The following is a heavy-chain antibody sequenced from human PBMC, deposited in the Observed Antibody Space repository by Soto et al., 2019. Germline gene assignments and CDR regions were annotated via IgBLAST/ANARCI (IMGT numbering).Heavy chain of an antibody. CDR3: ARGERGELCHDY. J-gene: IGHJ4*02. Sequence: QVQLVQSGAEVKKPGASVKVSCKASGYTFTSYGISWVRQAPGQGLEWMGWISAYNGNTNYAQKLQGRVTMTTDTSRSTDYLDLRRLRYDDTAVYYCARGERGELCHDYWGQGTLVTVSS. D-gene: IGHD3-10*01. CDR2: ISAYNGNT. CDR1: GYTFTSYG. V-gene: IGHV1-18*01.